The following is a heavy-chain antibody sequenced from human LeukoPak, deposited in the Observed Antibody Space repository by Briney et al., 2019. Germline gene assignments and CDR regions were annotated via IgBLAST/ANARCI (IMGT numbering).Heavy chain of an antibody. V-gene: IGHV1-69*01. CDR2: IIPVFGTT. Sequence: SVKVSCKASGDTFNTYDILWVRQAPGQGLEWMGGIIPVFGTTKSAQKFQGRVTITADESTRITYMELTSLRSEDTAVYYCVRAGGPRKWYFDYWGQGTTVIVSS. D-gene: IGHD1-14*01. CDR3: VRAGGPRKWYFDY. CDR1: GDTFNTYD. J-gene: IGHJ4*02.